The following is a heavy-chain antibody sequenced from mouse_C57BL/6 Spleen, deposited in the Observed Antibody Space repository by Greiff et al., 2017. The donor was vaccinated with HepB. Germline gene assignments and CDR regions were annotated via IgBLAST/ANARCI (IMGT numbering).Heavy chain of an antibody. CDR3: ARRYDYDEGNFDY. V-gene: IGHV1-82*01. CDR2: IYPGAGDT. J-gene: IGHJ2*01. Sequence: VQLQQSGPELVKPGASVKISCKASGYAFSSSWMNWVKQRPGKGLEWIGRIYPGAGDTNYNGKFKGKATLTADKSSSTAYMQLSSLTSEDSAVYFCARRYDYDEGNFDYWGQGTTLTVSS. D-gene: IGHD2-4*01. CDR1: GYAFSSSW.